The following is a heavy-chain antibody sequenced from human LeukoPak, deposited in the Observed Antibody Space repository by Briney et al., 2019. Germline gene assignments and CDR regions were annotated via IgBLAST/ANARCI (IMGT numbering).Heavy chain of an antibody. Sequence: PGGSLRLSCAASGFTFSNAWINWVRQAPGKGLEWVASIKEDGSEKQYMDSVKGRFTISRDNAKNSLYLQMNSLRADDTAVYYCARDQGSGYDYWGQGTLVTVSS. D-gene: IGHD6-19*01. V-gene: IGHV3-7*03. CDR1: GFTFSNAW. J-gene: IGHJ4*02. CDR2: IKEDGSEK. CDR3: ARDQGSGYDY.